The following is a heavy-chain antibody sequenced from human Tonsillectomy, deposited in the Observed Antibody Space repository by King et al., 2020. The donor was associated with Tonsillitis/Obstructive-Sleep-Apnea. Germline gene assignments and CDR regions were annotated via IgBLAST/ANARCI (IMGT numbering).Heavy chain of an antibody. V-gene: IGHV3-53*01. CDR2: IYSGGNT. CDR3: TRDLGAPFDY. Sequence: VQLVESGGGLIQPGGSLRLSCAASGFTVSSSYMSWVLQAPGKGLEWVSVIYSGGNTHYADSVKGRFTHSRDNSKNTLYLQMNSLRAEDTAVYYCTRDLGAPFDYWGQGSLVTVSS. CDR1: GFTVSSSY. J-gene: IGHJ4*02.